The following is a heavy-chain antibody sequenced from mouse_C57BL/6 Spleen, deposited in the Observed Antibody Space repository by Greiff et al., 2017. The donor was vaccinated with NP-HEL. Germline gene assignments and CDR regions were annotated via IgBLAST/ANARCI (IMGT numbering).Heavy chain of an antibody. D-gene: IGHD1-1*01. CDR2: IYPGDGDT. Sequence: VQLQQSGAELVKPGASVKISCKASGYAFSSYWMNWVKQRPGQGLEWIGQIYPGDGDTNYNGKFKGKATLTADKSSSTAYMQISSLTSEYSAVYFCASYYGSSYYYFDYWGQGTTLTVSS. CDR3: ASYYGSSYYYFDY. CDR1: GYAFSSYW. J-gene: IGHJ2*01. V-gene: IGHV1-80*01.